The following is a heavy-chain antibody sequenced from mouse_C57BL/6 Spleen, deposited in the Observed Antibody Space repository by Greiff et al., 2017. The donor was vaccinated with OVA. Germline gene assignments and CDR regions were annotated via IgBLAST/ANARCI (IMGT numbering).Heavy chain of an antibody. V-gene: IGHV1-22*01. CDR3: ASCDGYYVPWFAY. J-gene: IGHJ3*01. CDR1: GYTFTDYN. Sequence: VQLQQSGPELVKPGASVKMSCKASGYTFTDYNMHWVKQSHGKSLEWMGYINPNNGGTSYNQKFKGKATLTVNKSSSTAYMELRSLTSEDSAVYYCASCDGYYVPWFAYWGQGTLVTVSA. CDR2: INPNNGGT. D-gene: IGHD2-3*01.